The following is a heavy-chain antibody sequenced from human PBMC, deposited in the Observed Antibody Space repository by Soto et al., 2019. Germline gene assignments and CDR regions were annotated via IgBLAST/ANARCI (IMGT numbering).Heavy chain of an antibody. CDR1: GFTFSSYA. CDR2: ISGSGGST. D-gene: IGHD2-15*01. V-gene: IGHV3-23*01. J-gene: IGHJ4*02. CDR3: AKDIVVVVAATLFDY. Sequence: EVQLLESGGGLVQPGGSLRLSCAASGFTFSSYAMSWVRQAPGKGLEWVSAISGSGGSTYYADSVKGRFTISRDNSKNTLYLQMHSLRAEDTAVYYCAKDIVVVVAATLFDYWGQGTLVTVSS.